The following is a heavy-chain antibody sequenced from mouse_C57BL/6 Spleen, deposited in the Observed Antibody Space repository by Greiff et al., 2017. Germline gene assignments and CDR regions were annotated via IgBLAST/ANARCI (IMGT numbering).Heavy chain of an antibody. D-gene: IGHD4-1*01. J-gene: IGHJ4*01. Sequence: EVHLVESGGDLVKPGGSLKLSCAASGFTFSSYGMSWVRQTPDKRLEWVATISSGGSYTYYPDSVKGRFTISRDNAKNTLYLQMGSLKSEDTAMYYCARLGTAMGYWGQGASVTVSS. V-gene: IGHV5-6*01. CDR2: ISSGGSYT. CDR1: GFTFSSYG. CDR3: ARLGTAMGY.